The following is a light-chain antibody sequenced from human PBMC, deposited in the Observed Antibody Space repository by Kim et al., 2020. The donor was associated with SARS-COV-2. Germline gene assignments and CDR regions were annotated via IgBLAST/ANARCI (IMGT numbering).Light chain of an antibody. CDR1: SSNIGAGYD. CDR2: GNN. CDR3: QSYDSTLRFWV. V-gene: IGLV1-40*01. Sequence: QSVLTQPPSVSGAPGQRVAISCTGSSSNIGAGYDVHWYQLLVGSAPKVVIYGNNKEASGISDRFSGSKSGTSASLAITGLRVDDEAEYYCQSYDSTLRFWVFGGGTRLTVL. J-gene: IGLJ3*02.